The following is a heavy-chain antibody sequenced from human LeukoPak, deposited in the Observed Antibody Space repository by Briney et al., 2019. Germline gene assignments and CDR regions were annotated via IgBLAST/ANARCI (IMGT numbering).Heavy chain of an antibody. CDR3: APYYYDSSAYPY. Sequence: SVKVSCKASGGTFSSYAISWVQQAPGQGLEWMGRIIPILGIANYAQKFQGRVTITADKSTSTAYMELSSLRSEDTAVYYCAPYYYDSSAYPYWGQGTLVTVSS. CDR2: IIPILGIA. D-gene: IGHD3-22*01. CDR1: GGTFSSYA. J-gene: IGHJ4*02. V-gene: IGHV1-69*04.